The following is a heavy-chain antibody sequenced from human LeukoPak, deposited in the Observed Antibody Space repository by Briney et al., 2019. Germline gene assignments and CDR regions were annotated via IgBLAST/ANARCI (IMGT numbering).Heavy chain of an antibody. CDR2: ISGSGGST. CDR1: GFTVSSNY. J-gene: IGHJ4*02. Sequence: PGGSLRLSCAASGFTVSSNYMSWVRQAPGKGLEWVSAISGSGGSTYYADSVKGRFTISRDNSKNTLYLQMNSLRAEDTAVYYCAKTYYGSGSYYNVGYWGQGTLVTVSS. D-gene: IGHD3-10*01. V-gene: IGHV3-23*01. CDR3: AKTYYGSGSYYNVGY.